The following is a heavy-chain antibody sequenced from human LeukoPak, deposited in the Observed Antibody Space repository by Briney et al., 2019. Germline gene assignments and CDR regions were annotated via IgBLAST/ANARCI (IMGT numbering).Heavy chain of an antibody. D-gene: IGHD3-22*01. CDR2: ISSGGYTI. J-gene: IGHJ3*02. V-gene: IGHV3-11*01. CDR3: ARTAYYYDSSGYDDAFDI. CDR1: GFTFSDYY. Sequence: GGSLRLSSAASGFTFSDYYMTWIRPAPGKGLEWFSCISSGGYTIYYAYTVKGRFTLSRDNAKNSLYLKMNSLRAEDTAVYYCARTAYYYDSSGYDDAFDIWGQGTMVTVSS.